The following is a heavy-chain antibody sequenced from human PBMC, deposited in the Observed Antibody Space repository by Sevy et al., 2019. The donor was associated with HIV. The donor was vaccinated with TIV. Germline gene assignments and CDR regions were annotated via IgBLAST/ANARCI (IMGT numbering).Heavy chain of an antibody. CDR1: GFTFSSYA. CDR2: ISHSGDGT. V-gene: IGHV3-23*01. J-gene: IGHJ6*02. D-gene: IGHD2-2*02. CDR3: AKGTLVVPTVIYYYYGMSV. Sequence: GGSLRLSCAASGFTFSSYAMSWVRQAPGKGLEWVSAISHSGDGTYYADSVKGRFTISRDDSKNTLYLEMNSLRAEDTAVYYCAKGTLVVPTVIYYYYGMSVWGQGTTVTVSS.